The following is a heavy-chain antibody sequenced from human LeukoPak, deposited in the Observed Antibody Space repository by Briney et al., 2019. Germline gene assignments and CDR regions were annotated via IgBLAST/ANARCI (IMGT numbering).Heavy chain of an antibody. D-gene: IGHD6-13*01. CDR2: IYSGGST. V-gene: IGHV3-66*01. Sequence: PGGSLRLSCAASGFTVSSNYMSWVRQAPGKGLEWVSVIYSGGSTYYADSVKGRFTISRDNAKNSLYLQMNSLRVEDTAVYYCARTLVAAPGSKGGPWGQGTLVTVSS. J-gene: IGHJ5*02. CDR1: GFTVSSNY. CDR3: ARTLVAAPGSKGGP.